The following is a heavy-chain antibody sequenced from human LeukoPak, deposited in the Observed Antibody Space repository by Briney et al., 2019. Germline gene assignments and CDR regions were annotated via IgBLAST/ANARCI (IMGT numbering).Heavy chain of an antibody. V-gene: IGHV3-74*01. D-gene: IGHD2-2*01. CDR1: GFTFSSYW. J-gene: IGHJ6*03. CDR2: INSDGSST. Sequence: GGSLRLSCAASGFTFSSYWMHWVRQAPGKGLVWVSRINSDGSSTSYADSVKGRFTISRDNAKNTLYLQMNSLRAEDTAVYYCAGDGPLKDIVVVPAAVYSSSYYYYYMDVWGKGTTVTVSS. CDR3: AGDGPLKDIVVVPAAVYSSSYYYYYMDV.